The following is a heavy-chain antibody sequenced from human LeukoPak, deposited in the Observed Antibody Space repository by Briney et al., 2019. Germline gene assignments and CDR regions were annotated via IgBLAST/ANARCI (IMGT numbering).Heavy chain of an antibody. CDR2: ISGGGGNT. CDR1: GYWFVNYW. D-gene: IGHD1-26*01. CDR3: GKNRYSGSLSPFDI. Sequence: GESLKISCQASGYWFVNYWIGWVRQAPGKGLEWVSAISGGGGNTYYADSVKGRFTISRDNSKNTLYLQMNSLRAEDTAVYYCGKNRYSGSLSPFDIWGQGTMVTVSS. V-gene: IGHV3-23*01. J-gene: IGHJ3*02.